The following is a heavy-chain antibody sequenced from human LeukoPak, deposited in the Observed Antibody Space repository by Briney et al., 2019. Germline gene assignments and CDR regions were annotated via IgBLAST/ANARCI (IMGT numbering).Heavy chain of an antibody. CDR2: ISYSGTT. D-gene: IGHD3-10*01. V-gene: IGHV4-39*01. J-gene: IGHJ4*02. CDR1: SASITSSPYF. Sequence: SETLSLTCTVSSASITSSPYFWGWIRQSPGKGLEWIGSISYSGTTYYNPSLKSRVTISVDTSKNQFSLKLSSVTAADTAVYYCARTVKMGYYYGSRQSDYWGQGTLVTVSS. CDR3: ARTVKMGYYYGSRQSDY.